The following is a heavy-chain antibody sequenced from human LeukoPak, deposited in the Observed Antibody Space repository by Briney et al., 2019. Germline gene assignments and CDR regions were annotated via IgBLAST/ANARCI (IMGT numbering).Heavy chain of an antibody. Sequence: GGSLRLSCATSAFTFSSYSMNWVRQAPGKGLEWVSYISSSSSTIYYADSVKGRFTISRDNAKNSLYLQMNSLRAEDTAVYYCARDHEDCSGGSCYPDYYYYYMDVWGKGTTVTVSS. CDR2: ISSSSSTI. J-gene: IGHJ6*03. CDR3: ARDHEDCSGGSCYPDYYYYYMDV. V-gene: IGHV3-48*01. CDR1: AFTFSSYS. D-gene: IGHD2-15*01.